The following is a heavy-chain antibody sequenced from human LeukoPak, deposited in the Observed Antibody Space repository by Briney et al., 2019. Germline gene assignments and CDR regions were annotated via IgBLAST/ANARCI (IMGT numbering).Heavy chain of an antibody. CDR3: AYSGSYVLAFDI. D-gene: IGHD1-26*01. J-gene: IGHJ3*02. CDR1: GFTFSSYW. V-gene: IGHV3-74*01. CDR2: INSDGSST. Sequence: GGSLRLSCAASGFTFSSYWMHWVRQAPGKGLVWVSRINSDGSSTSYADSVKGRFTISRDNAKNTVYLQMNSLRAEDTAVYYCAYSGSYVLAFDIWGQGTMVTVSS.